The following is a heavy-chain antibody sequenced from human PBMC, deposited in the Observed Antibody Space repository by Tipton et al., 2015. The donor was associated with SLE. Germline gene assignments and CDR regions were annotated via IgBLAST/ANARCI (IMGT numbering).Heavy chain of an antibody. CDR2: IYSGSSNT. Sequence: GSLRLSCAASGFTVSSNYMSWVRQAPGKGLEWVSVIYSGSSNTLYADSVKGRFTISRDNSKNTLYLQMNSLRAEDTAVYYCAKDLGLYCGGDCYPSGFDYWGQGTLVTVSS. J-gene: IGHJ4*02. CDR1: GFTVSSNY. V-gene: IGHV3-23*03. CDR3: AKDLGLYCGGDCYPSGFDY. D-gene: IGHD2-21*01.